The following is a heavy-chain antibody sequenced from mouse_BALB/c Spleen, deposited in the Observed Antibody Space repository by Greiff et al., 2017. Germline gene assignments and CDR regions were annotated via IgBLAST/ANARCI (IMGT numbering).Heavy chain of an antibody. J-gene: IGHJ3*01. CDR1: GYTFTSYW. CDR3: THGNYEGAWFAY. CDR2: IYPGNSDT. V-gene: IGHV1-5*01. D-gene: IGHD2-1*01. Sequence: DVQLQESGTVLARPGASVKMSCKASGYTFTSYWMHWVKQRPGQGLEWIGAIYPGNSDTSYNQKFKGKAKLTAVTSTSTAYMELSSLTNEDSAVYYCTHGNYEGAWFAYWGQGTLVTVSA.